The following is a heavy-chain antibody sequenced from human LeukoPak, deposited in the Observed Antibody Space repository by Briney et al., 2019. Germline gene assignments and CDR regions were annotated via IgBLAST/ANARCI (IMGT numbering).Heavy chain of an antibody. CDR2: ISGSGGST. Sequence: GGSLRLSRAASGFTFSSYAMSWVRQAPGKGVEWVSAISGSGGSTYYADSVKGRFTISRENSKNTLYLQMNSLRAEDTAVYYCAKDQGAYYYYGMDVWGQGTTVTVSS. CDR1: GFTFSSYA. V-gene: IGHV3-23*01. CDR3: AKDQGAYYYYGMDV. J-gene: IGHJ6*02.